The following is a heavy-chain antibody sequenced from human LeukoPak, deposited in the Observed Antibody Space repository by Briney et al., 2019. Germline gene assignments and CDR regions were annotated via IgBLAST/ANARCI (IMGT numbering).Heavy chain of an antibody. Sequence: ASVQVSCKASGYTFTGNYMHWVRQAPAQGLEWMGWINRNSGGTNCAQKFQGRFTMTRDTSITTAYMELSRLRSDGTAVYYCARGLTWDIVVVPSAGEDWFDPWGQGTLVTVSS. CDR3: ARGLTWDIVVVPSAGEDWFDP. CDR2: INRNSGGT. CDR1: GYTFTGNY. D-gene: IGHD2-2*01. J-gene: IGHJ5*02. V-gene: IGHV1-2*02.